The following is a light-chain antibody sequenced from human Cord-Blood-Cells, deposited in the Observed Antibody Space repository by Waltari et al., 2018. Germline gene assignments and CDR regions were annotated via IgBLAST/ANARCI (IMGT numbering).Light chain of an antibody. CDR2: DAS. Sequence: DIQMTQSPSSLSASVGDRVTITCQASQDISNYLNWYQQKPGKAHKLLIYDASNLETGVPSRFSGSGSGTDFTFTISSLQPEDIATYYCQQYDNLPPKSFGQGTKLEIK. J-gene: IGKJ2*03. CDR3: QQYDNLPPKS. CDR1: QDISNY. V-gene: IGKV1-33*01.